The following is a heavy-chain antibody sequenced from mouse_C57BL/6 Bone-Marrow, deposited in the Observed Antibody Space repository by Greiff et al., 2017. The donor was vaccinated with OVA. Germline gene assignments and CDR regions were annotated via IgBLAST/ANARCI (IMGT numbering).Heavy chain of an antibody. V-gene: IGHV5-17*01. J-gene: IGHJ1*03. CDR2: ISSGSSTI. CDR1: GFTFSDYG. CDR3: ARSSYYGSSYWYFDV. D-gene: IGHD1-1*01. Sequence: EVQRVESGGGLVKPGGSLKLSCAASGFTFSDYGMHWVRQAPEKGLEWVAYISSGSSTIYYADTVKGRFTISRDNAKNTLFLQMTSLRSEDTAMYYCARSSYYGSSYWYFDVWGTGTTVTVSS.